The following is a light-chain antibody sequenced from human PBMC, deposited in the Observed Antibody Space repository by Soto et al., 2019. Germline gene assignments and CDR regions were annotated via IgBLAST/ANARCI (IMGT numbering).Light chain of an antibody. J-gene: IGLJ1*01. CDR3: SSRTTSNPYV. V-gene: IGLV2-14*01. Sequence: QSALTQPASVSGSPGQSITISCTGTSSDIGAYNSVSWYQQHPGKAPKLMIYEVSNRPSGVSNRFSASKSGNTASLTISGLRAEYEADYYCSSRTTSNPYVFGTGTQLTVL. CDR1: SSDIGAYNS. CDR2: EVS.